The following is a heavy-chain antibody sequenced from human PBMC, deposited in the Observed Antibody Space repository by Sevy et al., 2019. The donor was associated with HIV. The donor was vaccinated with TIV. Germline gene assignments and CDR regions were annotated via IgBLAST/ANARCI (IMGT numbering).Heavy chain of an antibody. CDR1: GFTVSSKY. Sequence: GGSLRLSCAASGFTVSSKYMSWVRQAPGKGLEWVSVIYSGEYTNYADSVKGRFTISRDNSKNTLNLEMNNLRAEDTAIYYCATTSTPLYYYALDVWGQGTTVTVSS. D-gene: IGHD1-26*01. J-gene: IGHJ6*02. CDR3: ATTSTPLYYYALDV. CDR2: IYSGEYT. V-gene: IGHV3-53*01.